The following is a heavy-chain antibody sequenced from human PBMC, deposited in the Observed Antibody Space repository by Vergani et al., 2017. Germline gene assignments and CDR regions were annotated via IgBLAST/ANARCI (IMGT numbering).Heavy chain of an antibody. Sequence: QVQLQESGPGLVKPSQTLSLTCTVSGGSISSGSYYWSWIRQPAGKGLGWIGRIYTSGSTNYNPSLKSRVTISVDTSKNQFSLKLSSVTAADTAVYYCARLSGYCSSTSCYGWFDPWGQGTLVTVSS. CDR3: ARLSGYCSSTSCYGWFDP. J-gene: IGHJ5*02. CDR2: IYTSGST. CDR1: GGSISSGSYY. D-gene: IGHD2-2*03. V-gene: IGHV4-61*02.